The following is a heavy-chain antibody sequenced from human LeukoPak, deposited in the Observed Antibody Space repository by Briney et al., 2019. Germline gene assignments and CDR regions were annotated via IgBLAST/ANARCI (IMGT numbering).Heavy chain of an antibody. V-gene: IGHV4-59*01. Sequence: SETLSLTCTVSGDSLSGYYWSWIRQPPGKGLEWIGYIYYSGNTNYNPSLQSRVTISVDTSKNQFSLKLGSVTAADTAVYYCARDRGPFGYWGQGTLVTVSS. CDR3: ARDRGPFGY. CDR2: IYYSGNT. J-gene: IGHJ4*02. D-gene: IGHD3-10*01. CDR1: GDSLSGYY.